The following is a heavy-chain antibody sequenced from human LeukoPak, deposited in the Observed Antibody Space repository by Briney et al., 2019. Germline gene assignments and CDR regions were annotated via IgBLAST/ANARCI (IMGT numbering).Heavy chain of an antibody. V-gene: IGHV4-61*08. J-gene: IGHJ4*02. D-gene: IGHD6-6*01. CDR2: ICYSGST. Sequence: SQTLSLTCTVSGGSISSGGYYWSWIRQPPGKGLEWIAFICYSGSTNYNPSLKSRVTISVDTFKNQLSLKLSSVTAADTAVYYCARGGASSRYFDYWGQGTLVTVSS. CDR1: GGSISSGGYY. CDR3: ARGGASSRYFDY.